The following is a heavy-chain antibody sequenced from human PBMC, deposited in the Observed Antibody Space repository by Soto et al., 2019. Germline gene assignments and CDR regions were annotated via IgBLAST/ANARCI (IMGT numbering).Heavy chain of an antibody. V-gene: IGHV3-21*01. CDR1: GFTFSSYS. Sequence: GGSLRLSCAASGFTFSSYSMNWVRQAPGKGLEWVSSISSSSSYIYYADSVKGRFTISRDNAKNSLYLQMNSLRAEDTAVYYCARESYYDSSGPSWYYGMDVWGQGTTVTVSS. D-gene: IGHD3-22*01. J-gene: IGHJ6*02. CDR2: ISSSSSYI. CDR3: ARESYYDSSGPSWYYGMDV.